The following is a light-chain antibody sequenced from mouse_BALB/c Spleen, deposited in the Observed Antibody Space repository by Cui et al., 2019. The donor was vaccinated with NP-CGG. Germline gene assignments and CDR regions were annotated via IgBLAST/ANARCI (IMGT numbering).Light chain of an antibody. Sequence: QVVVSYESALTTSPGETVTLTCRSSTGAVTTSNYANWVQEKPDHLFTGLIGGTNNRAPGVPARFSGSLIGDKAALTITGAQTEDEAIYFCALWYSNHWVFGGGTKLTVL. V-gene: IGLV1*01. CDR3: ALWYSNHWV. CDR1: TGAVTTSNY. J-gene: IGLJ1*01. CDR2: GTN.